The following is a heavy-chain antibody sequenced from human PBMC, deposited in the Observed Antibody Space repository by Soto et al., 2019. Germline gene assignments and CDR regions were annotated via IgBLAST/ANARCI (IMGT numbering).Heavy chain of an antibody. CDR1: GFTFSRYW. CDR2: INSDGSST. D-gene: IGHD2-15*01. V-gene: IGHV3-74*01. Sequence: EVQLVESGGGLVQPGGSLRLSCAASGFTFSRYWMHWVRQAPGKGLVWVSRINSDGSSTSYADSVKGRFTISRDNAKNTLYLQMNSLRAEDTAVYYCARGVVAATHYFDYWGQGTLVTVSS. CDR3: ARGVVAATHYFDY. J-gene: IGHJ4*02.